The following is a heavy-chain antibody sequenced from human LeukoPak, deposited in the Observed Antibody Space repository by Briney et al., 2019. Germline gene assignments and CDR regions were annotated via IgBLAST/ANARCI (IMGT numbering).Heavy chain of an antibody. Sequence: PSETLSLTCTVSGGSISSGDYYWRWIRQPPGKGLEWIGYIYYSGSTYYNPSLKSRVTISVDRSKNQFSLKLSSVTAADTAVYYCARGKYYDSSGYYSVYYYMDVWGKGTTVTVSS. J-gene: IGHJ6*03. D-gene: IGHD3-22*01. CDR1: GGSISSGDYY. V-gene: IGHV4-30-4*08. CDR2: IYYSGST. CDR3: ARGKYYDSSGYYSVYYYMDV.